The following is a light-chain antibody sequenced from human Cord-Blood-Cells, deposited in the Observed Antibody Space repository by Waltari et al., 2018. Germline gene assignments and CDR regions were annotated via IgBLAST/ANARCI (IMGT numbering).Light chain of an antibody. Sequence: QSALTQPASVSGSPGQAITISCTGTSSDFCGYNYVSWYQQHPGKAPKLMIYEVSNRPSGVSNRFSGSKSGNTASLTISGLQAEDEADYYCSSYTSSSTYVVFGGGTKLTVL. CDR2: EVS. CDR3: SSYTSSSTYVV. J-gene: IGLJ2*01. V-gene: IGLV2-14*01. CDR1: SSDFCGYNY.